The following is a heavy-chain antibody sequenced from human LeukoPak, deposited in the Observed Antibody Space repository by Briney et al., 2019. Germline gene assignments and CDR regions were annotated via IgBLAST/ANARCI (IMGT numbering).Heavy chain of an antibody. CDR3: ARGGSSWYNY. J-gene: IGHJ4*02. CDR1: GGSISGYY. Sequence: SETLSLTCTVSGGSISGYYWSWIRQPPGKGLEWIGYIYYSGSTNYNPSLKSPITISVDTSNNQFSLKLSSVTAADTAVYYCARGGSSWYNYWGQGTLVTVSS. V-gene: IGHV4-59*01. CDR2: IYYSGST. D-gene: IGHD6-13*01.